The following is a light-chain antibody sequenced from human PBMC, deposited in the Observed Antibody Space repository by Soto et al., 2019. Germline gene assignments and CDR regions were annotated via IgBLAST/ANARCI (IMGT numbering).Light chain of an antibody. V-gene: IGLV2-14*01. J-gene: IGLJ1*01. CDR1: SSDVGSYNY. Sequence: QPASVSGSPGQSITISCTGTSSDVGSYNYVSWYQQHPGKAPKLMIYEVSDRPPGISSRFSGSKSGNTASLTISGLQTEDEADYYCSSYTSSSTLFGTGTKVTAL. CDR2: EVS. CDR3: SSYTSSSTL.